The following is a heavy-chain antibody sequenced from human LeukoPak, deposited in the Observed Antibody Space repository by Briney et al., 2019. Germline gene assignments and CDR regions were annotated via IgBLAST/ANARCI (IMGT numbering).Heavy chain of an antibody. Sequence: PGGSLRLSCAASGFTFSSYWMSWVRQAPGKGLEWVANIKQDGSEKYYVDSVKGRFTISRDNAKNSLYLQMNSLKAEDTAVYYCARDRRTVVIPPAFDIWGQGTMVTVSS. CDR1: GFTFSSYW. V-gene: IGHV3-7*01. J-gene: IGHJ3*02. CDR2: IKQDGSEK. CDR3: ARDRRTVVIPPAFDI. D-gene: IGHD2-21*01.